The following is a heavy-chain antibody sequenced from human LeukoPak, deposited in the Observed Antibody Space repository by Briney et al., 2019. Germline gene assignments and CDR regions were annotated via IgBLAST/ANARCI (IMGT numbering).Heavy chain of an antibody. V-gene: IGHV3-11*06. CDR3: ARLVEGYSFPAGFDY. D-gene: IGHD5-18*01. Sequence: GGSLRLSCAASGFTFSDYYMSWIRQAPGKGLEWVSYISSSSSYTNYADSVKGRFTISRDNAKNSLYLQMNGLRAEDTAVYYCARLVEGYSFPAGFDYWGQGTLVTVSS. J-gene: IGHJ4*02. CDR2: ISSSSSYT. CDR1: GFTFSDYY.